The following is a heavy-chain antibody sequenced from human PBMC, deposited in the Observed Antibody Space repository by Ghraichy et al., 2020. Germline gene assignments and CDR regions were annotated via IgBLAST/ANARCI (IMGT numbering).Heavy chain of an antibody. CDR2: INHSGST. J-gene: IGHJ6*02. CDR3: ARDHRYCSSTSCPIYYGMDV. CDR1: GGSFSGYY. V-gene: IGHV4-34*01. Sequence: SETLSLTCAVYGGSFSGYYWSWIRQPPGKGLEWIGEINHSGSTNYNPSLKSRVTISVDTSKNQFSLKLSSVTAADTAVYYCARDHRYCSSTSCPIYYGMDVWGQGTTVTVSS. D-gene: IGHD2-2*01.